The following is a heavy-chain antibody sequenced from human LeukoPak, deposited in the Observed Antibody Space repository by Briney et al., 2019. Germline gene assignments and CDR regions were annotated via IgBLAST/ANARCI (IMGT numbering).Heavy chain of an antibody. J-gene: IGHJ4*02. CDR1: GFAFRSHA. CDR2: IYSGGST. Sequence: GGSLRLSCTASGFAFRSHAMHWVRQAPGKGLEWVSVIYSGGSTYYADSVKGRFTISRDNSKNTLYLQMNSLRAEDTAVYYCARVYYDYVWGSYRGDYFDYWGQGTLVTVSS. V-gene: IGHV3-53*01. D-gene: IGHD3-16*02. CDR3: ARVYYDYVWGSYRGDYFDY.